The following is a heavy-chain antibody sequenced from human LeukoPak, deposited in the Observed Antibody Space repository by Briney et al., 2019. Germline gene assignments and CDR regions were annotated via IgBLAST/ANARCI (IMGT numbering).Heavy chain of an antibody. CDR2: IYPGDSDT. D-gene: IGHD6-13*01. CDR1: GYRFANYW. J-gene: IGHJ4*02. CDR3: ARPEDSSSPYYFDY. Sequence: GESLKISCKASGYRFANYWIGWVRQMPGKGLEWMGIIYPGDSDTRYSPSFQGQVTISADKSISTAYLQWSSLKASDTAMYYCARPEDSSSPYYFDYWGQGTLVTVSS. V-gene: IGHV5-51*01.